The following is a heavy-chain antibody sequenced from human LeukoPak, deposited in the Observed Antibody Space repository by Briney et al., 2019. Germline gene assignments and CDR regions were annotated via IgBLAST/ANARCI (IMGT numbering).Heavy chain of an antibody. J-gene: IGHJ4*02. V-gene: IGHV3-21*01. Sequence: PGGSLRLSCAASTFTFSSYSMNWVRQAPGKGLEWVSSISSSSSYIYYADSVKGRFTISRDNAKNSLYLQMNSLRAEDTAVYYCARAQGSGLNVDYWGQGTLVTVSS. CDR3: ARAQGSGLNVDY. CDR1: TFTFSSYS. CDR2: ISSSSSYI. D-gene: IGHD6-19*01.